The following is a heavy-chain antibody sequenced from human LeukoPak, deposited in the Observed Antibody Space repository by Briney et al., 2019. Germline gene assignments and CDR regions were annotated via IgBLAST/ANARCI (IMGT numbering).Heavy chain of an antibody. J-gene: IGHJ4*02. CDR2: NNPNRGRP. CDR3: ARGPYY. CDR1: GYTFTVYY. Sequence: ASGTLCCSAAGYTFTVYYMHWGRQAPGQGLEWMGWNNPNRGRPNEAQKFQDRLTIDKDTSIGTAYMERSRLTSDDTAVYYCARGPYYWVRGTLPTV. V-gene: IGHV1-2*02.